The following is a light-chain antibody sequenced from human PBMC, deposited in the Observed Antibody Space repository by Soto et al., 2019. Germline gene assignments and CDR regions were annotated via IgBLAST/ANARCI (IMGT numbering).Light chain of an antibody. V-gene: IGKV3-20*01. CDR1: QSVSSSF. CDR2: GAS. CDR3: QQYGSSRLT. Sequence: EIVLTQSPGTLSLSPGERATLSCRASQSVSSSFLTWYQQKPGQAPRLLIYGASSRATGIPDRFSGSGSGTAFTLTISRLEPEEFAVYYCQQYGSSRLTFGGGTKVEIK. J-gene: IGKJ4*01.